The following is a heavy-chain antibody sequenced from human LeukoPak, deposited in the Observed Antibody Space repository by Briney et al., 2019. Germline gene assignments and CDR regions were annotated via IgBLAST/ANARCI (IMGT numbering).Heavy chain of an antibody. V-gene: IGHV3-74*01. CDR3: VRLYAY. D-gene: IGHD2/OR15-2a*01. CDR1: GFTFSNYF. CDR2: ITGDGSST. Sequence: GGSLRLSCTASGFTFSNYFMHWVRQVTGEGPVWVSRITGDGSSTSYADSVKGRFTISRDNAKNTLYLQMNSLRAEDTALYYCVRLYAYWGQGTLVTVSS. J-gene: IGHJ4*02.